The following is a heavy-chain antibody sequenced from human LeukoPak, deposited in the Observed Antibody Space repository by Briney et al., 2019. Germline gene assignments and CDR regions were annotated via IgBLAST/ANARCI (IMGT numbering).Heavy chain of an antibody. CDR2: ISSSGSTI. CDR3: ASPPGGYYYGSSNYHFDS. J-gene: IGHJ4*02. Sequence: GSLRLSCAASSFTFSSYNMNWVRQAPGKGLEWASYISSSGSTIYYADSVQGRFTISRDNSKNTLYLQMNSLRAEDTAVYYCASPPGGYYYGSSNYHFDSWGQGTLVTVSS. CDR1: SFTFSSYN. D-gene: IGHD3-22*01. V-gene: IGHV3-48*01.